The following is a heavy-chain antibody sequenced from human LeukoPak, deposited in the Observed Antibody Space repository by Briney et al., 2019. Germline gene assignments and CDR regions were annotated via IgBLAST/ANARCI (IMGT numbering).Heavy chain of an antibody. CDR3: AKNAAAPPKGPLLHY. V-gene: IGHV3-23*01. J-gene: IGHJ4*02. CDR1: GFTFSNYA. D-gene: IGHD6-13*01. Sequence: GGSLRLSCAASGFTFSNYAMNWVRQAPGKGLEWVSTISPSGSGTYYADSVKGRFTISRDNSKNTLFLQMNSLRAEDTAIYYCAKNAAAPPKGPLLHYWGQGTLDTVSS. CDR2: ISPSGSGT.